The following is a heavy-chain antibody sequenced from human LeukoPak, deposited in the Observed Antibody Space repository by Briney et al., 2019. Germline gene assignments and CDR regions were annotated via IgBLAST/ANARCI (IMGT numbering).Heavy chain of an antibody. J-gene: IGHJ5*02. CDR2: IYHSGST. V-gene: IGHV4-59*12. D-gene: IGHD6-13*01. Sequence: SETLSLTCTVSGGSISSYYWSWIRQPPGKGLEWIGEIYHSGSTNYNPSLKSRVTISVDKSKNQFSLKLSSVTAADTAVYYCARAPSTAAGNTNWFDPWGQGTLVTVSS. CDR3: ARAPSTAAGNTNWFDP. CDR1: GGSISSYY.